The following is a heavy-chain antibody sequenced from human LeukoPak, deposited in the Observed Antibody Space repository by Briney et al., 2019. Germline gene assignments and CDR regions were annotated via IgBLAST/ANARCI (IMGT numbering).Heavy chain of an antibody. D-gene: IGHD3-22*01. Sequence: GASVKVSCKASGYTFTSYDINWVRQATGQGLEWMGWMNPNSGNTGYAQKFQGRVTITRNTSISTAYMELSSLRSEDKAVYYCARGGYYDSSGVFDYWGQGTLVTVSS. CDR2: MNPNSGNT. CDR1: GYTFTSYD. CDR3: ARGGYYDSSGVFDY. V-gene: IGHV1-8*03. J-gene: IGHJ4*02.